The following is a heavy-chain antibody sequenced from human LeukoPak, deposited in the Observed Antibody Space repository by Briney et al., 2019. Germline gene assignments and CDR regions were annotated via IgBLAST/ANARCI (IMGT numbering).Heavy chain of an antibody. J-gene: IGHJ4*02. D-gene: IGHD4-17*01. Sequence: ASVKVSCKASGYTFTSYGISWVRQAPGQGLEWMGWISAYNGNTNYAQKLQGRVTMTTDTSTSTAYMELRSLRSDDTAVYYCARDSPPPYRDYVMLDHWGQGTLVTVSS. CDR3: ARDSPPPYRDYVMLDH. CDR1: GYTFTSYG. CDR2: ISAYNGNT. V-gene: IGHV1-18*04.